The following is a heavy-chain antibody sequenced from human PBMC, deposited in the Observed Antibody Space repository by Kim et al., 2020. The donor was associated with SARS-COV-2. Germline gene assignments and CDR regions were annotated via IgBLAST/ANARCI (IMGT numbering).Heavy chain of an antibody. Sequence: GGSLRLSCAASGFTFSSYSMNWVRQAPGKGLEWVSSISSSSSYIYYADSVKGRFTISRDNAKNSLYLQMNSLRAEDTAVYYCARDLSVLLWFGELSQPSGMDVWGQGTTVTVSS. V-gene: IGHV3-21*01. D-gene: IGHD3-10*01. CDR2: ISSSSSYI. CDR1: GFTFSSYS. CDR3: ARDLSVLLWFGELSQPSGMDV. J-gene: IGHJ6*02.